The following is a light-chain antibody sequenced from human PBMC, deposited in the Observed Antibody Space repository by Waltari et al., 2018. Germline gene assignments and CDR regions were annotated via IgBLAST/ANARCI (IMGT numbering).Light chain of an antibody. V-gene: IGKV1-39*01. CDR2: GAS. CDR1: DNINNY. J-gene: IGKJ2*01. Sequence: DIQMTQSPSSLSASVGDSVTITCRATDNINNYLNWYQQKEGKAPKLLISGASTLQSEVPSRFSRSGSGTHFTLTISGLKPEDFATYFCQQSYSTWYTFGPGTRLDIK. CDR3: QQSYSTWYT.